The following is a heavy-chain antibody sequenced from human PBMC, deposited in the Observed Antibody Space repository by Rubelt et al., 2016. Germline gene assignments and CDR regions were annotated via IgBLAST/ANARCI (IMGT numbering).Heavy chain of an antibody. CDR2: IYRSGST. CDR3: ARHYSGNYPPTD. J-gene: IGHJ4*02. CDR1: GGSISSGNW. Sequence: QVQLQESGPGLVKPSGTLSLTCAVSGGSISSGNWWSWVRQPPGKGLEWIGEIYRSGSTNYNPSLKSRVTISVDTSKNQFSLRRSSGTAADTAVYCCARHYSGNYPPTDWGQGTLVTVSS. D-gene: IGHD1-26*01. V-gene: IGHV4-4*01.